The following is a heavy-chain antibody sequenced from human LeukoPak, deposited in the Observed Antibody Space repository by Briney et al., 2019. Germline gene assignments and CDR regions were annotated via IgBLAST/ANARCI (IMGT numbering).Heavy chain of an antibody. CDR1: GGSIRSYY. V-gene: IGHV4-59*12. CDR3: AGPRITLAK. D-gene: IGHD3-3*01. CDR2: IYYSGST. Sequence: SETLSLTCTVSGGSIRSYYWSWIRQPPGKGLEWIGYIYYSGSTNYNPSLKSRVTISVDTSRNQFSLKLSSVTAADTAVYYCAGPRITLAKWGQGTLVTVSS. J-gene: IGHJ4*02.